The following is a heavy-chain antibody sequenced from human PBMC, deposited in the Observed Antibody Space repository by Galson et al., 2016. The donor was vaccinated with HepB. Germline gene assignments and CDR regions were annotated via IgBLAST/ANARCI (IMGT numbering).Heavy chain of an antibody. V-gene: IGHV1-18*01. CDR3: ARDWYCSAGSCYDAFDI. CDR1: GYTFPRYG. J-gene: IGHJ3*02. CDR2: ISTYDGDT. Sequence: SVKVSCKASGYTFPRYGISWVRQAPGQGLEWMGWISTYDGDTNYAQNLQGRVTMTTDTSTTTAYMELRSLRSDDTAMYYCARDWYCSAGSCYDAFDIWGQGTMVTVSS. D-gene: IGHD2-15*01.